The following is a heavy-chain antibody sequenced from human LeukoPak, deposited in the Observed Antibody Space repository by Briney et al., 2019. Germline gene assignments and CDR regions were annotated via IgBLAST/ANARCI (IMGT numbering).Heavy chain of an antibody. D-gene: IGHD1-1*01. Sequence: TLSLTCTVSGGSISSGSYYWSWIRQPAGKGLEWIGRIYTSGSTDYNPSLKSRVTISVDTSKNQFSLKLSSVTAADTAVYYCARDSGPTGLDYWGQGTLVTVSS. CDR2: IYTSGST. J-gene: IGHJ4*02. CDR1: GGSISSGSYY. CDR3: ARDSGPTGLDY. V-gene: IGHV4-61*02.